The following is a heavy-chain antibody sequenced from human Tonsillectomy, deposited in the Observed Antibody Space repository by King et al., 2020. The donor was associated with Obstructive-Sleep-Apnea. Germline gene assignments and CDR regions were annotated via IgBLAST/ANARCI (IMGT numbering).Heavy chain of an antibody. J-gene: IGHJ6*02. CDR1: GFTFSSYA. CDR2: ISSNGGST. D-gene: IGHD3-22*01. V-gene: IGHV3-64D*09. CDR3: VKTFHVTYDYDSSGPRYGMDV. Sequence: QLVQSGGGLVQPRGSLRLSCSASGFTFSSYAMHWVRQAPGKGLEYVSAISSNGGSTYYADSVKGRFTISRDNSKNTLYLQMSSLRAEDTAVYYCVKTFHVTYDYDSSGPRYGMDVWGQGTTVTVSS.